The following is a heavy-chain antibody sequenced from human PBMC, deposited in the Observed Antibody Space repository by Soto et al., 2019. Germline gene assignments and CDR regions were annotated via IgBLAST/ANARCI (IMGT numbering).Heavy chain of an antibody. V-gene: IGHV1-69*13. Sequence: SVKVSCKASGGTFSSYAISWVRQAPGQGLEWMGGIIPIFGTANYAQKFQGRVTITADESTSTAYMELSSLRSEDTAVYYCARPTSVAVGAFDIWGQGTMVTVSS. D-gene: IGHD6-19*01. J-gene: IGHJ3*02. CDR2: IIPIFGTA. CDR3: ARPTSVAVGAFDI. CDR1: GGTFSSYA.